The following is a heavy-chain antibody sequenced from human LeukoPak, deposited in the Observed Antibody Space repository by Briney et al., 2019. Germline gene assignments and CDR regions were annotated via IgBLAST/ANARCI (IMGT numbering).Heavy chain of an antibody. CDR1: GGSISSYSYY. CDR2: IYYSGNT. CDR3: ARDLRYYGSGRAQSANAGY. J-gene: IGHJ4*02. Sequence: SETLSLTCTVSGGSISSYSYYWGWIRQPPGKGLEWIGSIYYSGNTYYNPSLKSRVTISVDRPKNQFSLKLSSVTAADTAVYYCARDLRYYGSGRAQSANAGYWGQGTLVTVSS. D-gene: IGHD3-10*01. V-gene: IGHV4-39*07.